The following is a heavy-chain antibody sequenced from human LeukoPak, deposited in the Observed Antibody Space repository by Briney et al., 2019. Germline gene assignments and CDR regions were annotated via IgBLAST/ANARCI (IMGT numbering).Heavy chain of an antibody. Sequence: ASVKVSFKASGYTFTSYAMNWVRQAPGQGLEWMGWINTNTGNPTYAQGFTGRFVFSLDTSVSTAYLQISSLKAEDTAVYYCARDCSSTSCYGNFDYWGQGTLVTVSS. V-gene: IGHV7-4-1*02. D-gene: IGHD2-2*01. CDR2: INTNTGNP. CDR3: ARDCSSTSCYGNFDY. J-gene: IGHJ4*02. CDR1: GYTFTSYA.